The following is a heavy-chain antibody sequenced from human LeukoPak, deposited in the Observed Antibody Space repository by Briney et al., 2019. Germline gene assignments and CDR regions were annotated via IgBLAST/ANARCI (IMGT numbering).Heavy chain of an antibody. CDR3: ARDLGGRYSSSLYYYFDY. D-gene: IGHD6-13*01. Sequence: GGSLRLSCAASGFTFSSYSMNWVRQAPGKGLEWVSYISSSSTIYYADSVKGRFTISRDNAKNSLYLQMNSLRDEDTAVYYCARDLGGRYSSSLYYYFDYWGQGTLVTVSS. CDR2: ISSSSTI. CDR1: GFTFSSYS. J-gene: IGHJ4*02. V-gene: IGHV3-48*02.